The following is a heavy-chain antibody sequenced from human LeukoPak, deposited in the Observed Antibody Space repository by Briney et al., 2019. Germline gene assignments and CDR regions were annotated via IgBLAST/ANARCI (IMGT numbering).Heavy chain of an antibody. CDR2: IIPIFGTA. J-gene: IGHJ4*02. Sequence: SVKVSCKASGGTLSSYAISWVRQAPGQGLEWMGGIIPIFGTANYAQKFQGRVTITADESTSTAYMELSSLRSEDTAVYYCAGEGTAPYFDYWGQGTLVTVSS. CDR3: AGEGTAPYFDY. V-gene: IGHV1-69*13. CDR1: GGTLSSYA. D-gene: IGHD5-18*01.